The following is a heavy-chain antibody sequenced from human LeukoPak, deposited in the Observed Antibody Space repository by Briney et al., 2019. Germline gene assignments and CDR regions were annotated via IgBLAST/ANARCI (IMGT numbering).Heavy chain of an antibody. CDR1: GGTFSSYA. CDR3: ARDLISGDWTWDI. CDR2: IIPIFGTA. D-gene: IGHD2-21*02. Sequence: GSSVKVSCKASGGTFSSYAISWVRQAPGQGLEWMGGIIPIFGTANYAQKIQGRVTITADESTSTAYMELSSLRSEDTAVYYCARDLISGDWTWDIWGQGTMVTVSS. V-gene: IGHV1-69*01. J-gene: IGHJ3*02.